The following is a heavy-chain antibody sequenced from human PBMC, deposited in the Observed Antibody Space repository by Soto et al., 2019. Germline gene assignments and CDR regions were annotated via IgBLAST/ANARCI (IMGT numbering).Heavy chain of an antibody. CDR3: ARGGRYGSGSYYQLLPRGGFDP. CDR2: INHSGST. D-gene: IGHD3-10*01. Sequence: SETLSLTCAVYGGSFSGYYWSWIRQPPGKGLEWIGEINHSGSTNYNPSLKSRVTISVDTSKNQFSLKLSSVTAADTAVYYCARGGRYGSGSYYQLLPRGGFDPWGQGTLVTVPS. J-gene: IGHJ5*02. CDR1: GGSFSGYY. V-gene: IGHV4-34*01.